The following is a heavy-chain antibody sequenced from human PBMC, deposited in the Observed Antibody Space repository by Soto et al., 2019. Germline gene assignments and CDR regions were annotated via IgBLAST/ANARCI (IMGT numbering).Heavy chain of an antibody. J-gene: IGHJ4*02. D-gene: IGHD2-21*02. CDR2: IKSKTDGGTT. CDR3: TALYCGGYCYSGWTDY. V-gene: IGHV3-15*01. Sequence: EVQLVESGGGLVKPGGSLRLSCAASGFTFSDAWMRWVRQAPGKGLEWVGRIKSKTDGGTTDYAAPVKGRFTISRDDSKHTLYLQMNSLKAEATAVYYCTALYCGGYCYSGWTDYWGQGTLVTVSS. CDR1: GFTFSDAW.